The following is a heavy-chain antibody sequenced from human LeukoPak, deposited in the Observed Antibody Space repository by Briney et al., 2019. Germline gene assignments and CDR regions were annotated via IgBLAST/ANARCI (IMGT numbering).Heavy chain of an antibody. V-gene: IGHV1-46*01. CDR1: GYTFTSYY. CDR3: ARSVGSTTYYYPFDH. D-gene: IGHD2/OR15-2a*01. J-gene: IGHJ4*02. CDR2: INPSVGGT. Sequence: ASVKVSCKTSGYTFTSYYIHWVRQAPGQGLEWMGIINPSVGGTRHAQKFQGRVTMTRGTSTSTVYMELSSLRSDDTAIYYCARSVGSTTYYYPFDHWGQGTLVTVFS.